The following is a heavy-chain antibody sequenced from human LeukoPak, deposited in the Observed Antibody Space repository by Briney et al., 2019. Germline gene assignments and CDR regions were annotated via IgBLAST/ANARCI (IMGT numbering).Heavy chain of an antibody. J-gene: IGHJ3*02. D-gene: IGHD2-2*02. CDR1: GYRFTCYW. Sequence: NSGESLKISCKGSGYRFTCYWIGWVRQMPGKGAEGMGGIFSGDADTRYSPSIQSQATISADKSISTAYQQWSSLKPSDTAMYYCAIQTSVYCSSTSCYISAFDIWGQGTMVTVSS. CDR3: AIQTSVYCSSTSCYISAFDI. V-gene: IGHV5-51*01. CDR2: IFSGDADT.